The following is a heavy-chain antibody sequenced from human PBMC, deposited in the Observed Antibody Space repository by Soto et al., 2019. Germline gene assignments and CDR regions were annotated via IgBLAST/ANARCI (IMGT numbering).Heavy chain of an antibody. V-gene: IGHV3-23*01. CDR1: GFSFSTYA. Sequence: EVQLLESGGGLVQPGGSLRLSCAASGFSFSTYAMSWVRQAPGKGLEWVSTVGRGDSTFYADSVRSRFTISRDNSNNALFLQTNSLRADDTALYYCAKGILVEVPGTRAFDIWGQVTMVMVSS. J-gene: IGHJ3*02. D-gene: IGHD2-2*01. CDR3: AKGILVEVPGTRAFDI. CDR2: VGRGDST.